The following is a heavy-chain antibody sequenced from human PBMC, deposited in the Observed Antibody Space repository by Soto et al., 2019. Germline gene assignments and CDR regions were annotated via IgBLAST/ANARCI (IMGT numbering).Heavy chain of an antibody. D-gene: IGHD2-2*01. CDR3: ARVVPGAEAWFGP. Sequence: QVPLVQSGGEVKRPGASVKVSCKTSGYTFSNYGITWVRQAPGQPLAWLGWISLYSDGTNYAQKFQGRVSMTTDTSTTTAYMELRSLRSDDTAVYYCARVVPGAEAWFGPWGQGTLVTVSS. J-gene: IGHJ5*02. CDR1: GYTFSNYG. V-gene: IGHV1-18*01. CDR2: ISLYSDGT.